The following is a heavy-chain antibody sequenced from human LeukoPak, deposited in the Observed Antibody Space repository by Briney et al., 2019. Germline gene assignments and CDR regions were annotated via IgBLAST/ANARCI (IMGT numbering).Heavy chain of an antibody. CDR2: IYHSGST. D-gene: IGHD2-2*01. J-gene: IGHJ4*02. CDR3: ARGGQSRYCSSTSCYDY. Sequence: SETLSLTCAVSGGSISSSNWWSWVRQPLGKGLEWIGEIYHSGSTNYNPSLKSRVTISVDKSKNQFSLKLSSVTAADTAVYYCARGGQSRYCSSTSCYDYWGQGTLVTVSS. V-gene: IGHV4-4*02. CDR1: GGSISSSNW.